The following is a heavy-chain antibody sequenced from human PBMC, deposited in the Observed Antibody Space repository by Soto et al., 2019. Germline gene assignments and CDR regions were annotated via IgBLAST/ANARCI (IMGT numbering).Heavy chain of an antibody. V-gene: IGHV3-23*01. CDR2: INSNGGTT. Sequence: EVQLLESGGGLVQPGGSLRLSCAASGFTFSDYAMSWVRQAPGKGLEWASTINSNGGTTYYADSVKGRFTISRDNSRDALYLQMSSLSAEDTAVYYCTKGLAAIGTGDGFDPWGQGTPVTVSS. D-gene: IGHD6-13*01. J-gene: IGHJ5*02. CDR3: TKGLAAIGTGDGFDP. CDR1: GFTFSDYA.